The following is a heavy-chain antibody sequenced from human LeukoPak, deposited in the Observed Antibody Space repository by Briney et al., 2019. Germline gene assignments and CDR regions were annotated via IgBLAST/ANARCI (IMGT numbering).Heavy chain of an antibody. CDR2: ISGSGGST. Sequence: GRSLRLSCAASGFTFSSYAMSWVRQAPGKGLEWVSAISGSGGSTYYADSVKGRFTISRDNTKNSLYLQMNSLTAEDTAIYYCAREVGSPDVRSAFDIWGQGTLVTVSS. J-gene: IGHJ3*02. D-gene: IGHD3-10*01. V-gene: IGHV3-23*01. CDR1: GFTFSSYA. CDR3: AREVGSPDVRSAFDI.